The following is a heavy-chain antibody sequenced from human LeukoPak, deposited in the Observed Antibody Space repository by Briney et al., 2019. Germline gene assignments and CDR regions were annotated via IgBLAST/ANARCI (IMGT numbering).Heavy chain of an antibody. D-gene: IGHD5-18*01. Sequence: ASVKVSCKASVYTFTSYGISWVRRSPGQGLEWMGWIGAYNGNTNYAQKLQGRVTMTTDTSTSTAYMELRSLRSDDTAVYYCAREKVYSYGYGGYFDYSGQGTLVTVSS. CDR1: VYTFTSYG. V-gene: IGHV1-18*01. J-gene: IGHJ4*02. CDR2: IGAYNGNT. CDR3: AREKVYSYGYGGYFDY.